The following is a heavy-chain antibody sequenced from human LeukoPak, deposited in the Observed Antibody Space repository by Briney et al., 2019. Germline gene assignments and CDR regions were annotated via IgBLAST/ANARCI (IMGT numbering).Heavy chain of an antibody. CDR1: GFTFSSHG. Sequence: GRSLRLSCAASGFTFSSHGMQWVRQAPGKGREWVAFIWYSGSKKYYSDSVKGRFSISRDDSKNTLYLQMNSLRAEDTAMYYCAKDLSYGSNWFDPWGQGTLVTVSS. V-gene: IGHV3-33*06. J-gene: IGHJ5*02. CDR2: IWYSGSKK. CDR3: AKDLSYGSNWFDP. D-gene: IGHD5-18*01.